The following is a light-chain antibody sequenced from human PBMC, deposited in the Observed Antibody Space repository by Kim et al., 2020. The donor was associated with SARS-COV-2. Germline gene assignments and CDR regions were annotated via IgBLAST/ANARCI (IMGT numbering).Light chain of an antibody. CDR3: QTWGTGIDWV. J-gene: IGLJ3*02. V-gene: IGLV4-69*01. CDR2: LNSDGSH. Sequence: VKLTCTLSSGHSSYAIAWHQQQPEKGPRYLMKLNSDGSHSKGDGIPDRFSGSSSGAERYLTISSLQSEDEADYYCQTWGTGIDWVFGGGTQLTVL. CDR1: SGHSSYA.